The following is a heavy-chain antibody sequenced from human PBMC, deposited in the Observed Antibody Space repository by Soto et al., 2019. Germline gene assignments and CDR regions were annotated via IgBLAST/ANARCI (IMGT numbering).Heavy chain of an antibody. CDR2: IYYSGST. Sequence: PSETLSLTCTVSGGSISSYYWSWIRQPPGKGLEWIGYIYYSGSTNYNPSLKSRVTISVDTSKNQFSLKLSSVTAADTAVYYCARDIYCSGGSCYSNGMDVWGQGTTVT. D-gene: IGHD2-15*01. CDR3: ARDIYCSGGSCYSNGMDV. J-gene: IGHJ6*02. CDR1: GGSISSYY. V-gene: IGHV4-59*01.